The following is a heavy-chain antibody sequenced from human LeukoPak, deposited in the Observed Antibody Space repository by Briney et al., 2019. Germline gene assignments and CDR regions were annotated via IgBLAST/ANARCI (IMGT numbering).Heavy chain of an antibody. Sequence: SETLSLTCTVSGGSISSGSYYWSWIRQPAGKGLEWIGRIYTSGSTNYNPSLKSRVTISVDTSKNQFSRKLSSVTAADTAVYYCARDEEDGYNSGIDYWGQGTLVTVSS. CDR2: IYTSGST. CDR3: ARDEEDGYNSGIDY. D-gene: IGHD5-24*01. J-gene: IGHJ4*02. V-gene: IGHV4-61*02. CDR1: GGSISSGSYY.